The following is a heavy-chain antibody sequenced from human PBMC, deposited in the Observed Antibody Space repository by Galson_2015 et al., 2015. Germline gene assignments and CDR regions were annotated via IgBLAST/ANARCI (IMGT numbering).Heavy chain of an antibody. J-gene: IGHJ6*02. CDR2: KELDSVNT. V-gene: IGHV1-8*01. CDR3: ARIRIGYYASGTRRYYDFCGVYD. D-gene: IGHD3-10*01. CDR1: GYTFNRYD. Sequence: SGYTFNRYDINWVRPASGQGLERMAWKELDSVNTGYAKKVQGRITMTSDTSISTAYMELTSLTSEDTAVYYCARIRIGYYASGTRRYYDFCGVYDWGQGTTVTVSS.